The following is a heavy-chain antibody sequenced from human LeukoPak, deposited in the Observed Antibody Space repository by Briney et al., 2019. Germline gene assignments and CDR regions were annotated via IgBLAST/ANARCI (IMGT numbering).Heavy chain of an antibody. D-gene: IGHD2-2*01. J-gene: IGHJ5*02. CDR2: INHSGST. CDR3: ARAPAEGGVPAAMSSWFDP. V-gene: IGHV4-34*01. Sequence: SETLSLTCAVYGGSFSGYYWSWIRQPPGKGLEWIGEINHSGSTNYNPSLKSRVTISVDTSKNQFSLKLSSVTAADTAVYYCARAPAEGGVPAAMSSWFDPWGQGTLVTVSS. CDR1: GGSFSGYY.